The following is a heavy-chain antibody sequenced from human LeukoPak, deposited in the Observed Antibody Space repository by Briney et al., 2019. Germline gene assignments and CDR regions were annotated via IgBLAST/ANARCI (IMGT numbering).Heavy chain of an antibody. J-gene: IGHJ4*02. D-gene: IGHD6-13*01. Sequence: SETLSLTCAVSGYSISSGYYWGWIRQPPGKGLEWIGSIYHSGSTNYNPPLKSRVTISVDTSKNQFSLKLSSVTAADTAVYYCARVGIAAAGTGFDYWGQGTLVTVSS. CDR1: GYSISSGYY. CDR2: IYHSGST. V-gene: IGHV4-38-2*01. CDR3: ARVGIAAAGTGFDY.